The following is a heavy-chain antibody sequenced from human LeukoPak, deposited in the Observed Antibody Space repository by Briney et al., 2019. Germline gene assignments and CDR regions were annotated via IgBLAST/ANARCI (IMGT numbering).Heavy chain of an antibody. CDR3: AKVPRGSKDDY. D-gene: IGHD3-10*01. CDR1: GFTFSSYG. J-gene: IGHJ4*02. V-gene: IGHV3-48*01. Sequence: PGGSLRLSCAASGFTFSSYGMNWVRQAPGKGLEWVSYISSGSSTIYYADSVKGRFTISRDNSKNTLYLQMNSLRAEDTAVYYCAKVPRGSKDDYWGQGTLVTVSS. CDR2: ISSGSSTI.